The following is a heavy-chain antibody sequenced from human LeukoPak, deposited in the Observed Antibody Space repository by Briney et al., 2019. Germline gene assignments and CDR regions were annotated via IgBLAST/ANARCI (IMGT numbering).Heavy chain of an antibody. CDR3: TTDGLLAYCGGDCYSGFDY. Sequence: GGSLRLSCAASGFTFSNDWMSWVRQAPGKGLEWVGRIKSKTDGGTTDYAAPVKGRFTISRDDSKNTLYLQMNSLKTEDTAVYYCTTDGLLAYCGGDCYSGFDYWGQGTLVTVSS. CDR2: IKSKTDGGTT. V-gene: IGHV3-15*01. CDR1: GFTFSNDW. J-gene: IGHJ4*02. D-gene: IGHD2-21*02.